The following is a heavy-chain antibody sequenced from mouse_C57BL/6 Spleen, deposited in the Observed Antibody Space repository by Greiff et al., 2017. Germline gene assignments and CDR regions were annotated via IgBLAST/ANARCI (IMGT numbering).Heavy chain of an antibody. CDR3: ARGLRLQMDY. V-gene: IGHV1-69*01. CDR1: GYTFTRYW. Sequence: QVQLQQPGAELVMPGASVKLSCKASGYTFTRYWMHWVKQRPGQGLEWIGEIDPSDSYTNYNQKFKGKSTLTVEKSSSTAYMQLSSLTSEDSAVYYCARGLRLQMDYWGQGTSVTVSS. D-gene: IGHD3-2*02. J-gene: IGHJ4*01. CDR2: IDPSDSYT.